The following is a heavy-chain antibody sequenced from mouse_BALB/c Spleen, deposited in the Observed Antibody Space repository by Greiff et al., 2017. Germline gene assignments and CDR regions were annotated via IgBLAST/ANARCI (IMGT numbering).Heavy chain of an antibody. V-gene: IGHV5-17*02. CDR2: ISSGSSTI. CDR3: ARNGYGAFAY. CDR1: GFTFSSFG. D-gene: IGHD2-2*01. J-gene: IGHJ3*01. Sequence: EVQGVESGGGLVQPGGSRKLSCAASGFTFSSFGMHWVRQAPEKGLEWVAYISSGSSTIYYADTVKGRFTISRDNPKNTLFLQMTSLRSEDTAMYYCARNGYGAFAYWGQGTLVTVGA.